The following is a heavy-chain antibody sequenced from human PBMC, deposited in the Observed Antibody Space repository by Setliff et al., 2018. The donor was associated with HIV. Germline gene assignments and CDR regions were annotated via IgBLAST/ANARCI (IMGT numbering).Heavy chain of an antibody. Sequence: PGGSLRLSCAASGFIFSSYAMDWVRQAPGKGLEWVSSISSSSSYIYYADSVKGRFTISRDNAKNSLYLQMNSLRAEDTAVYYCARDSGSLDAFDIWGQGTMVTVSS. D-gene: IGHD1-26*01. CDR1: GFIFSSYA. CDR2: ISSSSSYI. CDR3: ARDSGSLDAFDI. J-gene: IGHJ3*02. V-gene: IGHV3-21*01.